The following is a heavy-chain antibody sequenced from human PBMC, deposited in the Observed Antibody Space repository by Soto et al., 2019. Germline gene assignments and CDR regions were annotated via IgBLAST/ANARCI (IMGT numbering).Heavy chain of an antibody. J-gene: IGHJ4*02. CDR1: GGTFSTYA. CDR3: ARGVGAYDWDY. CDR2: IIPIFGTT. V-gene: IGHV1-69*01. D-gene: IGHD1-26*01. Sequence: QVQLVQSGAEVQKPGSSVKVSCKASGGTFSTYAITWVRQAPGQGLEGLGGIIPIFGTTDYARKFQGRVTITAAESTSTVFIELSSLTSEDTAVYYCARGVGAYDWDYWGQGTLVTVSS.